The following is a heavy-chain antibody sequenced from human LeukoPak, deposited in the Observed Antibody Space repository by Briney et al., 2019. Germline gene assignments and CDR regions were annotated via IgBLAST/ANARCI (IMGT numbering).Heavy chain of an antibody. J-gene: IGHJ4*02. CDR3: ARIRKTYYYGSGSYFDY. CDR2: INHSGST. Sequence: SETLSLTCAVYGGSFSGYYWSWIRQPPGKGLEWIGEINHSGSTNYNPSLKSRVTISVDKSKNQFSLKLSSVTAADTAVYYCARIRKTYYYGSGSYFDYWGQGTLVTVSS. CDR1: GGSFSGYY. D-gene: IGHD3-10*01. V-gene: IGHV4-34*01.